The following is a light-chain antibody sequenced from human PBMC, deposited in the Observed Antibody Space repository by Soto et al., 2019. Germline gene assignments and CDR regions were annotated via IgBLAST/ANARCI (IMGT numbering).Light chain of an antibody. J-gene: IGKJ1*01. CDR3: QQCGSSRT. CDR2: GAS. V-gene: IGKV3-20*01. Sequence: EIVLTQSPGTLSLSPGERATLSCRASQSVSSRLAWYQHKPGQAPRLLISGASNRATGIPDRFSGSGSGTDFTLTISRLEPEDSAVYYCQQCGSSRTFGQGTKVDIK. CDR1: QSVSSR.